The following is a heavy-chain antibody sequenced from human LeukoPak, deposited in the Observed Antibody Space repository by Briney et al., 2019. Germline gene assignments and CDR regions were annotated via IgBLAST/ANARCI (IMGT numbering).Heavy chain of an antibody. Sequence: GGSLRLSCAASGFTFSSYSMNWVRQAPGKGLEWVSSISSSSSYIYYADSVKGRFTISRDNAKNSLYLHMHSLRPGDTPVFYCAKASRWFGPHYWGQGTLVTVSS. CDR1: GFTFSSYS. CDR2: ISSSSSYI. D-gene: IGHD3-10*01. V-gene: IGHV3-21*01. J-gene: IGHJ4*02. CDR3: AKASRWFGPHY.